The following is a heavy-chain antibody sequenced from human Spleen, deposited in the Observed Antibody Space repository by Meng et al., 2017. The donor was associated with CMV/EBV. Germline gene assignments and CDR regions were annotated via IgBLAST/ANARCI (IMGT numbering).Heavy chain of an antibody. CDR1: GFTFDDYA. CDR2: ISWNSGSK. Sequence: SLKISCAASGFTFDDYAMHWVRQAPGEGLEWVSGISWNSGSKDYGDSVKGRFTISSDDAKNSLYLQMNSLRADDTAVYYCARGPVGGTSGFDYWGQGTLVTVSS. J-gene: IGHJ4*02. D-gene: IGHD3-10*01. CDR3: ARGPVGGTSGFDY. V-gene: IGHV3-9*01.